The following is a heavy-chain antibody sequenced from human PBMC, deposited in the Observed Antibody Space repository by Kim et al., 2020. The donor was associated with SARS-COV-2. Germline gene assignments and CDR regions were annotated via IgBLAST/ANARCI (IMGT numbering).Heavy chain of an antibody. Sequence: GSLRLSRATSGFTFSSYWVHWVRQAPGKGLVWVSRINMDGSNTDHADSVKGRFTISRDNAKNTLYLQMKSLRAEDTAVYYCTRGGVSGSYSGVNYGLDVWGQATTVTVSS. V-gene: IGHV3-74*01. D-gene: IGHD3-10*01. CDR1: GFTFSSYW. CDR2: INMDGSNT. CDR3: TRGGVSGSYSGVNYGLDV. J-gene: IGHJ6*01.